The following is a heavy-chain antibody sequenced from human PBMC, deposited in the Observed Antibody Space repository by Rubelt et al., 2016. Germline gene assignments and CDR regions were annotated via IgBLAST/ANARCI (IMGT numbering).Heavy chain of an antibody. Sequence: QLQLQESGPGLVKPSETLSLTCTVSGGSISSSSYYWGWIRQPPGKGLEWIGSIYHSGSTYYNPSLKSRFTISVDTSKNQFSLKLSSVTAADTAVYYCARVLAEGRIVYYFDYWGQGTLVTVSS. CDR1: GGSISSSSYY. V-gene: IGHV4-39*07. CDR2: IYHSGST. D-gene: IGHD1-26*01. J-gene: IGHJ4*02. CDR3: ARVLAEGRIVYYFDY.